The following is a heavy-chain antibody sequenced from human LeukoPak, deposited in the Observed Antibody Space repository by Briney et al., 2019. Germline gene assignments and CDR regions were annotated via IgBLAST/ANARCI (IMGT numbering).Heavy chain of an antibody. V-gene: IGHV3-30*09. D-gene: IGHD2-8*01. CDR1: GFTFTNYA. J-gene: IGHJ5*02. CDR3: VRVSGFCTNGVCPSFDP. Sequence: GRSLRLSCAASGFTFTNYAMNWVRQAPGKGLEWVATVSYDGTDTSYADSVKGRFAIFRDNSKNTLYLQMNSLRTEDAAVYYCVRVSGFCTNGVCPSFDPWGQGTLVTVSS. CDR2: VSYDGTDT.